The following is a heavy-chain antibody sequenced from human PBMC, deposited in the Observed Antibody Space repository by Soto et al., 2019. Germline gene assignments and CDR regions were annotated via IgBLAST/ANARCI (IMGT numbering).Heavy chain of an antibody. CDR3: ARAAYDFWSGYYPNWYFDL. V-gene: IGHV3-11*01. CDR1: GFTFSDYY. J-gene: IGHJ2*01. Sequence: PVGSLRLSCAASGFTFSDYYMSWIRQAPGKGLEWVSYISSSGSTIYYADSVKGRFTISRDNAKNSLYLQMNSLRAEDTAVYYCARAAYDFWSGYYPNWYFDLWGRGTLVTVSS. CDR2: ISSSGSTI. D-gene: IGHD3-3*01.